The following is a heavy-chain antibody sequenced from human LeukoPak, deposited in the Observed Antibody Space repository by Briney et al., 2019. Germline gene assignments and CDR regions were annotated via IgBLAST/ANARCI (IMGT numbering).Heavy chain of an antibody. Sequence: SETLSLTCAVYGGSFSGYYWSWIRQPPGKGLERIGEINHSGSTNYNPSLKSRVTISVDTSKNQFSLKLSSVTAADTAVYYCARGGPYYDILTGYKPIDYWGQGTLVTVSS. J-gene: IGHJ4*02. V-gene: IGHV4-34*01. D-gene: IGHD3-9*01. CDR1: GGSFSGYY. CDR3: ARGGPYYDILTGYKPIDY. CDR2: INHSGST.